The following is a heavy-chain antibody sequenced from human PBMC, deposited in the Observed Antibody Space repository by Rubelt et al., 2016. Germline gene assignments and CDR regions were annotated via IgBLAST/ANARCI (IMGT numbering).Heavy chain of an antibody. J-gene: IGHJ4*02. CDR1: GGSFSGYY. V-gene: IGHV4-34*01. CDR3: ARLMDYGDYEYYFDY. D-gene: IGHD4-17*01. Sequence: QVQLQQWGAGLLKPSETLSLTCAVYGGSFSGYYWSWIRQPPGKGLEWIGEINHSGSTNYNPSLKSRVTISVDTSKNQFSLKLSSVTAADTAVYYCARLMDYGDYEYYFDYWGQGTLVTVSS. CDR2: INHSGST.